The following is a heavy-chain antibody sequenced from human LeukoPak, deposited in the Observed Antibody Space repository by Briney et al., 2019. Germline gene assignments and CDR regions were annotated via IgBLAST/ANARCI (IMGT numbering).Heavy chain of an antibody. D-gene: IGHD3-16*01. J-gene: IGHJ4*02. CDR1: GYNFAHDW. V-gene: IGHV5-51*01. CDR3: ARRGEYFDY. CDR2: IYPGDSDT. Sequence: GESLKISCTGSGYNFAHDWIGWVRHMRGKGLEWMGIIYPGDSDTRYSPSFQGQVTISADKSISTAYLQWSSLKASDTAMYYCARRGEYFDYWGQGTLVTVSS.